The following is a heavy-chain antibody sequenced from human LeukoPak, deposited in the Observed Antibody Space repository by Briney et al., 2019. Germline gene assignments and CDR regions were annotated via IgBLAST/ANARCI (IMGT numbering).Heavy chain of an antibody. CDR2: VHYSGST. V-gene: IGHV4-59*08. CDR3: ATGRSIRYFDY. Sequence: PSETLSLTCTVSGVSVFSSYWNWVRQPPGKGLEWIGYVHYSGSTNYNPSLKSRVTISVDTSKSQFSLKLSSATAADTAVYYCATGRSIRYFDYWGQGTLLTVSS. J-gene: IGHJ4*02. CDR1: GVSVFSSY. D-gene: IGHD3-9*01.